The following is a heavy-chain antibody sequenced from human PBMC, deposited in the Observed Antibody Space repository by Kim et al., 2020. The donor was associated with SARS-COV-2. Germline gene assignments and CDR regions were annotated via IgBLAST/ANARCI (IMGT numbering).Heavy chain of an antibody. Sequence: SETLSLTCTVSGGSISSYYWSWIRQPPGKGLEWIGYIYYSGSTNYNPSLKSRVTISVDTSKNQFSLKLSSVTAADTAVYYCARQLIYCSSTSCYDNYYYDGMDVWGQGTTVTVSS. CDR2: IYYSGST. V-gene: IGHV4-59*08. CDR1: GGSISSYY. D-gene: IGHD2-2*01. CDR3: ARQLIYCSSTSCYDNYYYDGMDV. J-gene: IGHJ6*02.